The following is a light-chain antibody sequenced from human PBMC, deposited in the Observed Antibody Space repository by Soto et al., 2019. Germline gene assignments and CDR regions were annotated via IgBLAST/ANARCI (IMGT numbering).Light chain of an antibody. V-gene: IGKV3-20*01. Sequence: EIVLTQSPGTLSLSPGERATLSCRASQSVTSNYLAWYQQKPGQAPRLLIFGASIRDTGIPDSFSGSGSGTDFTLTISRLEPEDFAVYYCHQYGSSPGTFGQGTKVEI. CDR2: GAS. J-gene: IGKJ1*01. CDR3: HQYGSSPGT. CDR1: QSVTSNY.